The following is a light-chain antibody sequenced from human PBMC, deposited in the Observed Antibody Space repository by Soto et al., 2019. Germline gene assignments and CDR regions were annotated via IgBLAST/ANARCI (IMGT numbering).Light chain of an antibody. V-gene: IGKV3D-11*03. J-gene: IGKJ2*01. CDR1: QSVGST. Sequence: EIVLTQSPGTLSLSPGERATLSCRASQSVGSTLAWYQQKPGQAPRLLIYDAFSSATGITARFSGGGSGPDFTLTISSLEAGDSAVYYCQQRSTWSYTFGQGTRLEIK. CDR3: QQRSTWSYT. CDR2: DAF.